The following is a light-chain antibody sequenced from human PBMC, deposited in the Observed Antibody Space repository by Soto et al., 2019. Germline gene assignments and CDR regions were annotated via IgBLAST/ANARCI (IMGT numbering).Light chain of an antibody. CDR2: KTS. Sequence: DVQMTQSPSSLSPSVGDRVTITCRASQSFNTWLAWYQQKPGKAPKLLIYKTSNLESEVPSRFSGSGSGTEFALTISSLQPEDSATYSCQQYNSYPYTFGQGTKLEIK. J-gene: IGKJ2*01. CDR3: QQYNSYPYT. V-gene: IGKV1-5*03. CDR1: QSFNTW.